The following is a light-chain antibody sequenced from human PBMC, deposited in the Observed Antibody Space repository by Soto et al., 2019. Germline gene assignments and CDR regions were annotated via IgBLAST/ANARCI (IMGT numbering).Light chain of an antibody. J-gene: IGKJ1*01. CDR2: KAS. Sequence: DIQMTQSPSTLSASVGDRVTITCRASQSISSWLAWYQQKPGKAPKLLIYKASSLESGVPSRFSGSGSGTEFTXTXSSXXXXDFATYYCQQFNNYPWTFGQGTRVEIK. CDR1: QSISSW. CDR3: QQFNNYPWT. V-gene: IGKV1-5*03.